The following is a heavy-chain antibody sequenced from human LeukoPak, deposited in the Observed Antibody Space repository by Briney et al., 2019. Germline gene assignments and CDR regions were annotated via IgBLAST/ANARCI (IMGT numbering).Heavy chain of an antibody. Sequence: ESGPTLVNPTETLTLTCTVSGFSLSNARVGVSWIRQPPGKALEWLAHIFSNDEKSYSTSLKSRLTISKDTSKSQVVLTMTNMDPVDTATYYCARTPTYYDSSGYYDYWGQGTLVTVSS. CDR2: IFSNDEK. CDR1: GFSLSNARVG. V-gene: IGHV2-26*01. J-gene: IGHJ4*02. D-gene: IGHD3-22*01. CDR3: ARTPTYYDSSGYYDY.